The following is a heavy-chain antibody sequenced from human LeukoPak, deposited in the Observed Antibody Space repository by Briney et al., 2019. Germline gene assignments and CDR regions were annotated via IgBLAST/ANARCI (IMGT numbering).Heavy chain of an antibody. Sequence: ASVKVSCKASGYTFTGYYMHWVRQAPGQGLEWMGWINPNSGGTNYAQKFQGRVTMTRDTSISTAYMELSRLRSDDTAVYYCARDYYYDSSGYYYAGAFNAFDIWGQGTMVTVSS. D-gene: IGHD3-22*01. CDR3: ARDYYYDSSGYYYAGAFNAFDI. V-gene: IGHV1-2*02. CDR2: INPNSGGT. J-gene: IGHJ3*02. CDR1: GYTFTGYY.